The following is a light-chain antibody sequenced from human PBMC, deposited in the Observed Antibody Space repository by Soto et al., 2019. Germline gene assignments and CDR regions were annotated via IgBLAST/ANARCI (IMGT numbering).Light chain of an antibody. J-gene: IGLJ3*02. CDR1: SSNIGASSD. CDR3: QSYDSSLSGWV. Sequence: QSVLTQPPSVSGAPGQRVTISCTGSSSNIGASSDVHWYQQLPGTAPKLLIYGNSNRPSGVPDRFSGSKSGTSASLAITGRQAEDEADDYCQSYDSSLSGWVFGGGTQLTVL. CDR2: GNS. V-gene: IGLV1-40*01.